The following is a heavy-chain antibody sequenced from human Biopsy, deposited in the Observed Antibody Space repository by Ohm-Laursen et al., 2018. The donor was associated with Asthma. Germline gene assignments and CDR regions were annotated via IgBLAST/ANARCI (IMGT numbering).Heavy chain of an antibody. CDR3: AKVYDHAYHYDAFDI. D-gene: IGHD1-14*01. J-gene: IGHJ3*02. CDR1: GFTFSSYG. CDR2: IWYDGSNK. Sequence: SLRLSCTASGFTFSSYGMHWVRQAPGKGLEWVAVIWYDGSNKYYADSVKGRFTISRDNSKNTLYLQMNSLRAEDTAVYYCAKVYDHAYHYDAFDIWGQGTMVTVSS. V-gene: IGHV3-33*06.